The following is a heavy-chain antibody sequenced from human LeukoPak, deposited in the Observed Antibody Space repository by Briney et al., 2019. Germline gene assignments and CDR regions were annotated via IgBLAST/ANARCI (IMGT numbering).Heavy chain of an antibody. CDR2: IHTGGNT. CDR3: ARERDGYCGGDCYYYYGMDV. J-gene: IGHJ6*02. CDR1: GFTFSSYS. Sequence: GGSLRLSCAASGFTFSSYSMNWVRQAPGKGLEWVSVIHTGGNTYYADSVKGRFTISRDNSKNTVYLQMNSLRAEDTALYYCARERDGYCGGDCYYYYGMDVWGQGTTVTVSS. V-gene: IGHV3-66*01. D-gene: IGHD2-21*02.